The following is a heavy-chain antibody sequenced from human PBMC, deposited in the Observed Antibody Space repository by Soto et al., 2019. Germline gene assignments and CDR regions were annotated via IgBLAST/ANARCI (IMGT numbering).Heavy chain of an antibody. CDR3: ARHVGGSFLLDFDY. J-gene: IGHJ4*02. CDR2: IYYSGST. V-gene: IGHV4-39*01. Sequence: SETLSLTCTVSGGSISSSSYCWGWIRQPPGKGLEWIGSIYYSGSTYYNPSLKNRVTISVDTSKNQFSLKLSSVTAANTAVYYCARHVGGSFLLDFDYWGQGTLVTVSS. D-gene: IGHD1-26*01. CDR1: GGSISSSSYC.